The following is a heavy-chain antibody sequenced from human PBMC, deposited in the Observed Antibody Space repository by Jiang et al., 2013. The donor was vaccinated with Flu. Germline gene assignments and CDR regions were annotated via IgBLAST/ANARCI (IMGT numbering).Heavy chain of an antibody. CDR2: ISKYGST. Sequence: DSGASVTAYFWSWIRQPPGKGLEWIGYISKYGSTNYSPSLKSRITISTDSSKNQVSLKLNSMTAADTAVFYCARHSSSVSPFDLWGRGVLVSVSS. CDR1: GASVTAYF. CDR3: ARHSSSVSPFDL. D-gene: IGHD5/OR15-5a*01. J-gene: IGHJ4*02. V-gene: IGHV4-59*08.